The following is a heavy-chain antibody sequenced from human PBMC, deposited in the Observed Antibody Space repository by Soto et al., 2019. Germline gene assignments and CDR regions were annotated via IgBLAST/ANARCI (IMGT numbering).Heavy chain of an antibody. CDR1: GYTFTDYG. CDR3: ARAIKRWEVNYYFDF. D-gene: IGHD1-26*01. CDR2: ISAYNGKT. J-gene: IGHJ4*02. V-gene: IGHV1-18*01. Sequence: QVQLVQSGAEVKKPGASVKVSCKASGYTFTDYGISWVRQAPGQGLEWMGWISAYNGKTNYAQKLQGRVTMTTDISTTTATAYMDLRSLTSDDTALYYCARAIKRWEVNYYFDFWGQGTLVTVSS.